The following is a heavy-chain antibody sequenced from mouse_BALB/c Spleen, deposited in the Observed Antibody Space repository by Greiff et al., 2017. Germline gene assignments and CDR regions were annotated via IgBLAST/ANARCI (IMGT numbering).Heavy chain of an antibody. CDR1: GFTFSDYY. V-gene: IGHV5-4*02. J-gene: IGHJ4*01. D-gene: IGHD1-1*02. CDR3: ARDPPGSPHYYAMDD. CDR2: ISDGGSYT. Sequence: EVQGVESGGGLVKPGGSLKLSCAASGFTFSDYYMYWVRQTPEKRLEWVATISDGGSYTYYPDSVKGRFTISRDNAKNNLYLQMSSLKSEDTAMYYCARDPPGSPHYYAMDDWGQGTSVTVSS.